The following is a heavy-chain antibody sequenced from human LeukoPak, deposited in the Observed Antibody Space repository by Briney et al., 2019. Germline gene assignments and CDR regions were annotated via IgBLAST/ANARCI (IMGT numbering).Heavy chain of an antibody. CDR1: GFTFSSYA. CDR3: ARDPYYYDSSGYYPFDY. CDR2: ISGSGGST. J-gene: IGHJ4*02. Sequence: GGSLRLSCAASGFTFSSYAMSWVRQAPGKGLEWVSAISGSGGSTYYADSVKGRFTISRDNSKNTLFLQMNSLRAEDTAVYYCARDPYYYDSSGYYPFDYWGQGTLVTVSS. D-gene: IGHD3-22*01. V-gene: IGHV3-23*01.